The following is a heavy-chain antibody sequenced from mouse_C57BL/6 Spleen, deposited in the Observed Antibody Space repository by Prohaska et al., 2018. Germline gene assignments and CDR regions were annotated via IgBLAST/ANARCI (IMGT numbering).Heavy chain of an antibody. Sequence: ATLTADKSSSTAYMQLSSLTSEDSAVYFCARVYHTLAMDYWGQGTSVTVSS. J-gene: IGHJ4*01. V-gene: IGHV1-82*01. CDR3: ARVYHTLAMDY. D-gene: IGHD2-1*01.